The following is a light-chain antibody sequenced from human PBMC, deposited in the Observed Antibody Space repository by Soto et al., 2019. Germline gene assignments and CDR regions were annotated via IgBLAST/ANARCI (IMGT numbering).Light chain of an antibody. CDR2: EVT. CDR3: GSYAGSSSV. J-gene: IGLJ1*01. CDR1: SSDVGGYNY. Sequence: QSALTQPPSASGSPGQSVTISCTGTSSDVGGYNYVSWYQQHPGKAPKLVIYEVTKRPSGVPDRFSGSKSGNTASLTVSGRQAEDEADYYCGSYAGSSSVFGTGTKLTVL. V-gene: IGLV2-8*01.